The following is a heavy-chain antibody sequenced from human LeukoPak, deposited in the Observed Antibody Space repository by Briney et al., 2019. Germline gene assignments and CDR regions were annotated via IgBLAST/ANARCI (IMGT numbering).Heavy chain of an antibody. J-gene: IGHJ4*02. D-gene: IGHD5-24*01. CDR2: IYTGDSGT. CDR1: GYRFSNSW. Sequence: GESLKISCKSSGYRFSNSWIGWVRQMPGKGLEWMGIIYTGDSGTRYSPSFQGQVTISADKSISTAYLQWSSLKASDTAMYYCARGDGNGYNFDYWGQGTLVTVSS. V-gene: IGHV5-51*01. CDR3: ARGDGNGYNFDY.